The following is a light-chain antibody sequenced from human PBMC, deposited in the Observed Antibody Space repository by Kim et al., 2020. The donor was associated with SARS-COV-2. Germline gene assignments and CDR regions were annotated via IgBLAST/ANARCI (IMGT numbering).Light chain of an antibody. CDR1: QSISSW. Sequence: DIQMTQSPSTLSASVGDRVTITCRASQSISSWLAWYQQKPGKAPKLLIYKASSLESGVPSRFSGSGSGTEFTLTISSLQPDDFATYYCQQYSIYSWTFGQGTKLEIK. CDR3: QQYSIYSWT. CDR2: KAS. J-gene: IGKJ1*01. V-gene: IGKV1-5*03.